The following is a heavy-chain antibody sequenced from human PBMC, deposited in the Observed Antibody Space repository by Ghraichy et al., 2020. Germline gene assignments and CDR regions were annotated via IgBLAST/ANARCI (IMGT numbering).Heavy chain of an antibody. CDR3: AKIPGHYYYDSSGYYDAFDI. CDR1: GFTFSSYG. D-gene: IGHD3-22*01. Sequence: GGSLRLSCAASGFTFSSYGMHWVRQAPGKGLEWVAFIRYDGSNKYYADSVKGRFTISRDNSKNTLYLQMNSLRAEDTAVYYCAKIPGHYYYDSSGYYDAFDIWGQGTMVTVSS. V-gene: IGHV3-30*02. J-gene: IGHJ3*02. CDR2: IRYDGSNK.